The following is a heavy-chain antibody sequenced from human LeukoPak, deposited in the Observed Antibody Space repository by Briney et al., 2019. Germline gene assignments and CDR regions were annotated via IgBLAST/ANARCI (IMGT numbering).Heavy chain of an antibody. V-gene: IGHV4-61*02. J-gene: IGHJ4*02. D-gene: IGHD3-3*01. CDR2: IYTSGST. Sequence: SETLSLTCTVSGDSISSASYYWSWIRQPAGKGLEWIGRIYTSGSTNYNPSLKSRVTMSLDASRNQFSLRLTSVTAADTAVYFCARDAGVFLEYWGQGIQVTVSS. CDR3: ARDAGVFLEY. CDR1: GDSISSASYY.